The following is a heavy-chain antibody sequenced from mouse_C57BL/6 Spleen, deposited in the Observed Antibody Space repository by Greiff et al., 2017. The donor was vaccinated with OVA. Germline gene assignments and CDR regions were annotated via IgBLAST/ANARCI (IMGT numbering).Heavy chain of an antibody. V-gene: IGHV1-18*01. J-gene: IGHJ3*01. CDR1: GYTFTDYN. Sequence: VQLQQSGPELVKPGASVKIPCKASGYTFTDYNMDWVKQSHGKSLEWIGDINPNNGGTIYNQKFKGKATLTVDKSSSTAYMELRSLTSEDTAVYYCAALYYDCGGFAYWGQGTLVTVSA. CDR3: AALYYDCGGFAY. D-gene: IGHD2-4*01. CDR2: INPNNGGT.